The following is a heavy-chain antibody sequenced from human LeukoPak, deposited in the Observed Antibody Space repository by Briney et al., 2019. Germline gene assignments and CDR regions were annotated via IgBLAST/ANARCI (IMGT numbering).Heavy chain of an antibody. J-gene: IGHJ4*02. D-gene: IGHD1-26*01. V-gene: IGHV3-23*01. CDR2: ISGSGDST. Sequence: GASLRLSCAASGFTFSSYVMSWVRQAPGKGLGWVSGISGSGDSTYYADSVKGRFTISRDNSKNTLYLQMNSLRAEDTAVYYCAKDRIVGATARLFDYWGQGTLVTVSS. CDR3: AKDRIVGATARLFDY. CDR1: GFTFSSYV.